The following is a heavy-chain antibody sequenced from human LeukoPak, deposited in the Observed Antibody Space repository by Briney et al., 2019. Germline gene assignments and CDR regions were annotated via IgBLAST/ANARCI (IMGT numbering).Heavy chain of an antibody. CDR1: GFAFSNYE. V-gene: IGHV3-48*03. CDR3: ARDAMCSGGSCYPDY. Sequence: GGSLRLSCAASGFAFSNYEMNWVRQAPGKGLEWVSYISSSSGVTIYYADSVKGRFTISRDNAKNSLYLQMNSLRAEDTAVYYCARDAMCSGGSCYPDYWGQGILVTVSS. J-gene: IGHJ4*02. CDR2: ISSSSGVTI. D-gene: IGHD2-15*01.